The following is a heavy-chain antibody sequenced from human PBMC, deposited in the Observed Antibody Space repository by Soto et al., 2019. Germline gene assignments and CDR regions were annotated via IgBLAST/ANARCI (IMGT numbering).Heavy chain of an antibody. CDR2: INSDGSYI. CDR1: GFSFSSSW. D-gene: IGHD2-15*01. J-gene: IGHJ4*02. Sequence: PGGSLRLSCVVSGFSFSSSWMHWVRQTPEKGLVWVSRINSDGSYINYADSVKGRFTTSRDNAKNMLYLQMNSLRVEDTALYYCVTGWSGYWGQGTLVTVSS. CDR3: VTGWSGY. V-gene: IGHV3-74*01.